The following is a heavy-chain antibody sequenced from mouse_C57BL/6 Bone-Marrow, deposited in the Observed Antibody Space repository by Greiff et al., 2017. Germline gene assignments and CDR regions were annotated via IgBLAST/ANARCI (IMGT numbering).Heavy chain of an antibody. J-gene: IGHJ4*01. CDR1: GFTFSSYG. D-gene: IGHD1-1*01. CDR2: ISSGGSYT. Sequence: EVKLMESGGDLVKPGGSLKLSCAASGFTFSSYGMSWVRQTPDKRLEWVATISSGGSYTYYPDSVKGRFTISRDNAKNTLYLQMSSLKSEDTAMYYCARQGTVVANYYAMDYWGQGTSVTVSS. V-gene: IGHV5-6*01. CDR3: ARQGTVVANYYAMDY.